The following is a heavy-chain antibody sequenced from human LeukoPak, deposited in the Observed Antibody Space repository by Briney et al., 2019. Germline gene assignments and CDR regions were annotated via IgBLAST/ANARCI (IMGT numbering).Heavy chain of an antibody. J-gene: IGHJ4*02. CDR3: AKLKGYYDILTGYPRGYFDY. V-gene: IGHV3-23*01. CDR1: GFTFSSYV. D-gene: IGHD3-9*01. CDR2: ISGSGGST. Sequence: PGGSLRLSCAASGFTFSSYVMSWVRQAPGKGLEWVSAISGSGGSTYYADSVKGRSTISRDNSKNTLYLQMNSLRAEDTAVYYCAKLKGYYDILTGYPRGYFDYWGQGTLVTVSS.